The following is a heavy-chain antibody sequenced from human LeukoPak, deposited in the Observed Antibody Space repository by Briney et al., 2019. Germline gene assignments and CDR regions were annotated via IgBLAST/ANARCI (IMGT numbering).Heavy chain of an antibody. CDR2: ILPIIGAT. D-gene: IGHD3-10*01. CDR1: GDTFSNYA. Sequence: SVKVSCKASGDTFSNYAINWVRQAPGQGLEWVGGILPIIGATKNAQKLQGRVTITADESTSTVYMDLTSLRSEDTAIYYCARAHFSAYNGSEWGQGTLVTVSS. J-gene: IGHJ4*02. V-gene: IGHV1-69*13. CDR3: ARAHFSAYNGSE.